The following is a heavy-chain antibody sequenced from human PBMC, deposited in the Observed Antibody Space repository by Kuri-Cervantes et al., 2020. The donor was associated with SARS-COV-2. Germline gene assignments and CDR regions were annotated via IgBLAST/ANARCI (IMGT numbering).Heavy chain of an antibody. J-gene: IGHJ4*02. V-gene: IGHV5-51*01. Sequence: KVSCKGSGYSFTSYWIGWVRQMPGKGLEWMGIIYPGDSDTRYSPSFQGQVTISADKSISTAYLQWSSLRSEDTAVYYCARDPREYYYDSSGTIRTEESYFDYWGQGTLVTVSS. CDR3: ARDPREYYYDSSGTIRTEESYFDY. CDR1: GYSFTSYW. D-gene: IGHD3-22*01. CDR2: IYPGDSDT.